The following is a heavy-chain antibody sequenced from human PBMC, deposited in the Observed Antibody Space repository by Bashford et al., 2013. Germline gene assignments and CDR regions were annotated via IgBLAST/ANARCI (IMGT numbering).Heavy chain of an antibody. CDR2: INQGGSEK. V-gene: IGHV3-7*01. CDR1: GFTFSDYY. J-gene: IGHJ4*02. Sequence: GSLRLSCAASGFTFSDYYMSWIRQAPGKGLEWVANINQGGSEKHYVDSVKGRFTISRDNARNTLVLQMNSLRGEDTAIYYCVREYTSSCTVPFDYVGPGEPWSPSPQ. CDR3: VREYTSSCTVPFDY. D-gene: IGHD6-13*01.